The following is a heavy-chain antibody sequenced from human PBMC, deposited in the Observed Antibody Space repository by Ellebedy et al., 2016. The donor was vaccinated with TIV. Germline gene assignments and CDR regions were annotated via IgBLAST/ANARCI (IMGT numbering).Heavy chain of an antibody. D-gene: IGHD7-27*01. J-gene: IGHJ5*02. CDR1: GVSIRSYY. Sequence: MPSETLSLTCAVSGVSIRSYYWGWIRQPPGRGLEWIGYVFYNGNNYYNPSLKSRVTMSVDSSRNHFSLILTSVTAADTPLYYCARRQGPGSYLYPWGQGILVTVSS. V-gene: IGHV4-59*08. CDR3: ARRQGPGSYLYP. CDR2: VFYNGNN.